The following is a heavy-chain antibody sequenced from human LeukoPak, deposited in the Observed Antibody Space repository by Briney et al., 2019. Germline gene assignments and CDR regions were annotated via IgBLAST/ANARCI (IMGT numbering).Heavy chain of an antibody. CDR3: ARRPDSSGSPGAYDDY. CDR2: ISSSSSYI. J-gene: IGHJ4*02. V-gene: IGHV3-21*01. Sequence: GGSLRLSCAASGFTFSSYSMNWVRQAPGKGLEWVSSISSSSSYIYYADSVKGRFTISRDNAKNSLYLQMNSLRAEDTAVYYCARRPDSSGSPGAYDDYWGQGTLVTVSS. CDR1: GFTFSSYS. D-gene: IGHD3-22*01.